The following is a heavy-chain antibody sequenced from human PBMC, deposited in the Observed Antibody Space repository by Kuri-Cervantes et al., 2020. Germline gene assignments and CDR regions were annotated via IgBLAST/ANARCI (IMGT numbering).Heavy chain of an antibody. V-gene: IGHV4-59*01. CDR2: IYYSGST. D-gene: IGHD3-10*01. Sequence: SETLSLTCTVPGGSISSYYWSWIRQPPGKGLEWIGYIYYSGSTNYNPSLKSRVTISVDTSKNQFSLKLSSVTAADTAVYYCARGITMVRGRPPRFDYWGQGTLVTVSS. CDR3: ARGITMVRGRPPRFDY. CDR1: GGSISSYY. J-gene: IGHJ4*02.